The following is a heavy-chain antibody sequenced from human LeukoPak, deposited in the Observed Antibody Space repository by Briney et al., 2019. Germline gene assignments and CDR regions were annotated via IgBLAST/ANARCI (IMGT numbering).Heavy chain of an antibody. J-gene: IGHJ6*02. CDR2: ISYDGSNK. V-gene: IGHV3-30*07. CDR3: AKGLGYSSSWYSPSAYYYYYGMDV. CDR1: GFTFSSYA. D-gene: IGHD6-13*01. Sequence: GRSLRLSCAASGFTFSSYAMHWVRQAPGKGLEWVAVISYDGSNKYYADSVTGRFTISRDNSKNTLYLQMNSLGAEDTAVYYCAKGLGYSSSWYSPSAYYYYYGMDVWGQGTTVTVSS.